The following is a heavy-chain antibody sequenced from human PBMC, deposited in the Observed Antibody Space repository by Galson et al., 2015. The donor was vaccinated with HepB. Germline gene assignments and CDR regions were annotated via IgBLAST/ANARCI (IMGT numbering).Heavy chain of an antibody. CDR1: GFTFSSYA. J-gene: IGHJ4*02. Sequence: SLRLSCAASGFTFSSYAMHWVRQAPGKGLEWVAVISYDGSNKYYADSVKGRFTISRDNSKNTLYLQMNSLRAEDTAVYYCARDRSYQLLLGFAGSLDYWGQGTLVTVSS. V-gene: IGHV3-30*04. D-gene: IGHD2-2*01. CDR3: ARDRSYQLLLGFAGSLDY. CDR2: ISYDGSNK.